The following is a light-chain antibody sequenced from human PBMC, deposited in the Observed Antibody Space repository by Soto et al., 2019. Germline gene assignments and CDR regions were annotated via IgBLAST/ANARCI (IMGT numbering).Light chain of an antibody. CDR2: RNN. CDR1: SSNIGSNY. V-gene: IGLV1-47*01. J-gene: IGLJ2*01. Sequence: QSVLTQPPSASGTPGQRVTISCSGSSSNIGSNYVYWYQHLPGTAPKLLIYRNNQRPSGVPDRFSGSKSGTSASLAISGLRSEDEADYYCAAWDDSRSGHVVFGGGTKLTVL. CDR3: AAWDDSRSGHVV.